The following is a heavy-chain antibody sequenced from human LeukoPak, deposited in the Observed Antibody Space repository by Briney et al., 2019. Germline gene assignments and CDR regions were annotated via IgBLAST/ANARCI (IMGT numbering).Heavy chain of an antibody. CDR2: INPSGGST. CDR1: GYTFTSYY. J-gene: IGHJ6*02. V-gene: IGHV1-46*01. CDR3: ARASKREDITGTTNYYYGMDV. D-gene: IGHD1-7*01. Sequence: ASVKVSCKASGYTFTSYYMHWVRQAPGQGLEWMGIINPSGGSTSYAQKFQGRVTMTRDTSTSTVYMELSSLRSEDTAVYYCARASKREDITGTTNYYYGMDVWGQGTTVTVSS.